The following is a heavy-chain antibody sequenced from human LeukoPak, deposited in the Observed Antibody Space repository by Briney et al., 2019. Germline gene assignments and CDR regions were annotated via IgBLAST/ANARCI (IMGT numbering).Heavy chain of an antibody. CDR3: ARDVSSGWPHNWFDP. V-gene: IGHV4-59*12. CDR2: IYYSGST. D-gene: IGHD6-19*01. Sequence: SETLPLTCTVSGGSLSSYFWSWIRQPPGKGLEWIGFIYYSGSTDYNPSLKSRVTISVDTSKNQFSLKLSSVTAADTAVYYCARDVSSGWPHNWFDPWGQGTLVTVSS. CDR1: GGSLSSYF. J-gene: IGHJ5*02.